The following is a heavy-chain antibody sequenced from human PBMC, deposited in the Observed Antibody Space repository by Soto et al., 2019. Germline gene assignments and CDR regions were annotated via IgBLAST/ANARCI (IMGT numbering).Heavy chain of an antibody. J-gene: IGHJ4*02. V-gene: IGHV5-51*01. D-gene: IGHD3-16*01. CDR1: GYTFDSNW. CDR3: ARLLDSWGEPNYFDS. CDR2: IYPGDSET. Sequence: GESLKISCQTAGYTFDSNWIGWVRQMPGKGLEWMGIIYPGDSETRYSPSFQGQVTFSVDKSFKTAYLQWRSLQASDTAMYYCARLLDSWGEPNYFDSWGQGTAVTVS.